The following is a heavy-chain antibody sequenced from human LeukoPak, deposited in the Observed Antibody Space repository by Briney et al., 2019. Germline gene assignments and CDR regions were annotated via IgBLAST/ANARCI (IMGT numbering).Heavy chain of an antibody. Sequence: GGSLRLSCAASGFTFSSYSMNWVRQAPGKGLEWVSSISSSGSTIYYADSVKGRFTISRDNAKNSLYLQMNSLRAEDTAVYYCVGHEDWYYYYYMDVWGKGTTVTVSS. V-gene: IGHV3-48*04. J-gene: IGHJ6*03. CDR2: ISSSGSTI. CDR1: GFTFSSYS. D-gene: IGHD3-9*01. CDR3: VGHEDWYYYYYMDV.